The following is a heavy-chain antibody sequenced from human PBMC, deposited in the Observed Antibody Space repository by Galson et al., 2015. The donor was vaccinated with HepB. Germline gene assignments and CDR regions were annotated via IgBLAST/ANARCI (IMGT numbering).Heavy chain of an antibody. CDR2: IKQDGSEK. J-gene: IGHJ5*02. D-gene: IGHD1-1*01. V-gene: IGHV3-7*03. CDR3: ARAMLEGPFRWFDP. Sequence: SLRLSCAASGFTVSSYWMSWVRQAPGKGLEWVANIKQDGSEKYYVDSVKGRFTISRDNAKNPLYLQMNSLRAEDTAVYYCARAMLEGPFRWFDPWGQGTLVTVSS. CDR1: GFTVSSYW.